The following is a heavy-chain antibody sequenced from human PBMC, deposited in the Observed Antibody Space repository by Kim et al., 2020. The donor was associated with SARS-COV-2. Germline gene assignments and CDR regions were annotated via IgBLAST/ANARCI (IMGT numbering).Heavy chain of an antibody. Sequence: SETLSLTCTVSGYSISSGYYWGWIRQPPGKGLEWIGSIYHSGSTYYNPSLKSRVTISVDTSKNQFSLKLSSVTAADTAVYYCAVRPDSSSWGGPDHYFD. J-gene: IGHJ4*01. CDR1: GYSISSGYY. CDR2: IYHSGST. V-gene: IGHV4-38-2*02. D-gene: IGHD6-13*01. CDR3: AVRPDSSSWGGPDHYFD.